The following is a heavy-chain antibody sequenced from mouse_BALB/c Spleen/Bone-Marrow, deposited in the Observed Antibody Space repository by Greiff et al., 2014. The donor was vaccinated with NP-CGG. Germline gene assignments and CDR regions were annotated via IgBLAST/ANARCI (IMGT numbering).Heavy chain of an antibody. CDR2: IWAGGST. CDR1: GFSLTSYG. D-gene: IGHD2-4*01. CDR3: ARSGLRRPAMDY. Sequence: VQLVESGPGLVAPSQSLSITCTVSGFSLTSYGVHWVRQPPEKGLEWLGVIWAGGSTNYNSALMSRLSISKDNSKSQVFLKMNSLQIDDTAMYYCARSGLRRPAMDYWGQGTSVTVSS. J-gene: IGHJ4*01. V-gene: IGHV2-9*02.